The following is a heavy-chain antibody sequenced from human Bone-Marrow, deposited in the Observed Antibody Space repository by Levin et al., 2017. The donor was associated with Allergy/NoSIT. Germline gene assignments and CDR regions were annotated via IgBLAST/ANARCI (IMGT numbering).Heavy chain of an antibody. CDR2: VYPGDSDT. CDR3: ARRTGRGYRPLSWTFTF. CDR1: GFSFTNYW. Sequence: GESLKISCKTSGFSFTNYWIAWVRQMPGKGLEWMGSVYPGDSDTRYSPSFQGQVTLSADQSINTAYLQWSSLKPSDTALYYCARRTGRGYRPLSWTFTFWGQGTMVRVSS. D-gene: IGHD3/OR15-3a*01. J-gene: IGHJ3*01. V-gene: IGHV5-51*01.